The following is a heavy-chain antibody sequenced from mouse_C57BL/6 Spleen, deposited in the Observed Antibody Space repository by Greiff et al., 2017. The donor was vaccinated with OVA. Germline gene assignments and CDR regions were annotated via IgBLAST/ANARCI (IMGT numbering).Heavy chain of an antibody. Sequence: EVQLQQSGPVLVKPGASVKMSCKASGYTFTDYYMNWVKQSHGKSLEWIGVINPYNGGTSYNQKFKGKATLTVDKSASTAYMELNSLTSEDSAVYYCAREGTAQAYYFDYWGQGTTLTVSS. V-gene: IGHV1-19*01. CDR1: GYTFTDYY. J-gene: IGHJ2*01. D-gene: IGHD3-2*02. CDR3: AREGTAQAYYFDY. CDR2: INPYNGGT.